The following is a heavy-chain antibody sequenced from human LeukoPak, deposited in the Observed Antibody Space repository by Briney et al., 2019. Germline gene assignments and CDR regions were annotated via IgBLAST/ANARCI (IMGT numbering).Heavy chain of an antibody. V-gene: IGHV1-2*02. Sequence: ASVKVSCKASGYTFTGYYMHWVRQAPGQGLEWMGWINPNSGGTNYAQKFQGRVTMTRDTSISTAYMELSRLRSDDTAVYYCARAIHYDILTGYQTPYYFDYWGQGTLVTVSS. CDR2: INPNSGGT. J-gene: IGHJ4*02. CDR1: GYTFTGYY. D-gene: IGHD3-9*01. CDR3: ARAIHYDILTGYQTPYYFDY.